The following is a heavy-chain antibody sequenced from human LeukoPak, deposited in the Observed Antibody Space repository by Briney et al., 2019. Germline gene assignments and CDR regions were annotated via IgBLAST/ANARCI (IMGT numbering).Heavy chain of an antibody. V-gene: IGHV4-59*01. J-gene: IGHJ6*02. D-gene: IGHD3-3*01. Sequence: SETLSLTCTVSGGFISSYYWSWIRQPPGKGLEWIGYIYYSGSTNYNPSLKSRVTISVDTSKNQFSLKLSSVTAADTAVYYCARELYYDFWSGYYLRGSYGMDVWGQGTTVTVSS. CDR2: IYYSGST. CDR1: GGFISSYY. CDR3: ARELYYDFWSGYYLRGSYGMDV.